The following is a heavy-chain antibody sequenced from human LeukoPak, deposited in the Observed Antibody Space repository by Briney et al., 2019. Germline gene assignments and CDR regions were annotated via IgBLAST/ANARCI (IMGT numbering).Heavy chain of an antibody. Sequence: GASVKVSCKASGYTLTGYYMQWGRHAPGQGHEGMGWINPNIGGTNYAQKFQRRVTMTRDVAISTAYMELRRLRSDDTAMDEYSRDRRVYYYYSSGHARNMDVWGKGTTVTVSS. V-gene: IGHV1-2*02. CDR2: INPNIGGT. D-gene: IGHD3-22*01. J-gene: IGHJ6*03. CDR3: SRDRRVYYYYSSGHARNMDV. CDR1: GYTLTGYY.